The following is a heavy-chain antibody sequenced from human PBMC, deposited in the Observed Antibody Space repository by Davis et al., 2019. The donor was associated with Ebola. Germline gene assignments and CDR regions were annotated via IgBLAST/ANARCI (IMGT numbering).Heavy chain of an antibody. J-gene: IGHJ6*02. V-gene: IGHV3-13*01. CDR1: GFTFSSYD. CDR3: ARGGGAAAGNYYYYGMDV. Sequence: PGGSLRLSCAASGFTFSSYDMHWVRQATGKGLEWVSAIGTAGDTYYPGSVKGRFTISRENAKNSLYLQMNSLRAGDTAVYYCARGGGAAAGNYYYYGMDVWGQGTTVTVSS. CDR2: IGTAGDT. D-gene: IGHD6-13*01.